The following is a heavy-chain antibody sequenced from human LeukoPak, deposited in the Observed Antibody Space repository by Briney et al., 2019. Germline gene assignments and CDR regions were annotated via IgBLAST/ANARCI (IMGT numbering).Heavy chain of an antibody. CDR1: GFTFTTFG. J-gene: IGHJ5*02. CDR3: ARVTMPVLSMNPPDNWFDP. CDR2: ISGYNGDT. V-gene: IGHV1-18*01. Sequence: ASVKVSCKASGFTFTTFGFTWVRQAPGQGLEWIGWISGYNGDTNYAQNFQGRVTMTTDTSTGTAYMELTSLRSDDTAIYYCARVTMPVLSMNPPDNWFDPWGQGTLVTVSS. D-gene: IGHD3-10*01.